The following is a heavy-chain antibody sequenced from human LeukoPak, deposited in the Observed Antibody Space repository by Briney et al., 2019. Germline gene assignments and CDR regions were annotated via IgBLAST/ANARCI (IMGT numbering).Heavy chain of an antibody. Sequence: SGPALLKPTQTLTLTCTFSGFSLTTRGVCVNWIRQPPVKALEWLSLIDWDTDKYYSTSLKTRLTISKDTSKNQVVLTMTNMDPVDTASYFCARMGCGSNPNYFDYWGQGILVTVSS. J-gene: IGHJ4*02. D-gene: IGHD1-26*01. CDR3: ARMGCGSNPNYFDY. V-gene: IGHV2-70*01. CDR1: GFSLTTRGVC. CDR2: IDWDTDK.